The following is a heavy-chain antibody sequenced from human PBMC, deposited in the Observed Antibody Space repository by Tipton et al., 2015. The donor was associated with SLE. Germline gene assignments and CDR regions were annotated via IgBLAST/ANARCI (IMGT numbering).Heavy chain of an antibody. Sequence: TLSLTCAVYGGSFSGYYWSWIRQPPGKGLEWIGEINHSGSTNYNPSLKSRVTISVDTSKNQFSLKLSSVTAADTAVYYCARRDRSGSYDYWGQGTLVTVSS. J-gene: IGHJ4*02. V-gene: IGHV4-34*01. CDR3: ARRDRSGSYDY. CDR2: INHSGST. CDR1: GGSFSGYY. D-gene: IGHD1-26*01.